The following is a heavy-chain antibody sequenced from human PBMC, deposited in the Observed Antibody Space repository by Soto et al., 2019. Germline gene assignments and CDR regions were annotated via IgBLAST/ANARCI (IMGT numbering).Heavy chain of an antibody. D-gene: IGHD1-7*01. CDR2: VFHTGNT. Sequence: QVHLQQWGAGLLKPSGTLSLTCAVSGGSFSDAFWNWVRQSPGRGLEWIGEVFHTGNTNYNPSLKSRVTLSVDTAKNQFSLRLTSVTAADSAVYYCARAPRELLAEGPLFLYYYYGLDVWGQGTTVTVSS. CDR1: GGSFSDAF. V-gene: IGHV4-34*12. J-gene: IGHJ6*02. CDR3: ARAPRELLAEGPLFLYYYYGLDV.